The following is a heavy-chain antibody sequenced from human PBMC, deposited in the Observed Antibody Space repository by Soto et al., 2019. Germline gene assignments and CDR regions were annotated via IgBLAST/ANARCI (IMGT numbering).Heavy chain of an antibody. D-gene: IGHD5-18*01. Sequence: QVQLQESGPGLVKPSETLSLTCTVSGGSISSYYWSWIRQPPGKGLEWIGYIYYSGSTNYNPSLNSRVTISVDTSKNQFSLKLSSVTAADTAVYYCARDGGMNTAMAPMENWFDPWGQGTLVTVSS. J-gene: IGHJ5*02. V-gene: IGHV4-59*01. CDR1: GGSISSYY. CDR3: ARDGGMNTAMAPMENWFDP. CDR2: IYYSGST.